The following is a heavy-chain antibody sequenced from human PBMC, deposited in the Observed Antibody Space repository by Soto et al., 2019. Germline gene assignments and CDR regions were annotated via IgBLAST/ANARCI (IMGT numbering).Heavy chain of an antibody. D-gene: IGHD6-19*01. CDR2: INPNGGGT. Sequence: QVQLVQSGAEVTKPGASVKVSCKTSKNTFSGYYLHWVRQDPGQGLEWMGWINPNGGGTIYAQKFQGRLTLNRDTSITTAYMELSRLRSDDTAFYYCATSSDWSPLLDYWGQGTLVTVSS. CDR1: KNTFSGYY. J-gene: IGHJ4*02. CDR3: ATSSDWSPLLDY. V-gene: IGHV1-2*02.